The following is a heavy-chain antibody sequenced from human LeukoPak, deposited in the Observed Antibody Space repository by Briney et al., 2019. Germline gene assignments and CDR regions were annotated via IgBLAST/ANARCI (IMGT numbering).Heavy chain of an antibody. CDR1: GYTFTGYY. CDR2: INPNSGGT. J-gene: IGHJ4*02. D-gene: IGHD2-15*01. CDR3: ARDPKSLGYCSGGSCSY. Sequence: ASVKVSCKASGYTFTGYYMHWVRQAPGQGLEWMGWINPNSGGTNYAQKFQGRVTMTRDTSISTAYMEPSRLRSDDTAVYYCARDPKSLGYCSGGSCSYWGQGTLVTVSS. V-gene: IGHV1-2*02.